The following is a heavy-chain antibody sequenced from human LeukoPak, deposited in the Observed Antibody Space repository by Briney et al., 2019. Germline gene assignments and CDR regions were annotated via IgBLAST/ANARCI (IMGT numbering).Heavy chain of an antibody. Sequence: ASVKVSCKASGYTFTSYAMNWVRQAPGQGLEWMGWINTNTGNPTYAQGFTGRFVFSLDTSVSTAYLQISSLKAEDTAVYYCARVQAPVPGILGLVYFDYWGQGTLVAV. D-gene: IGHD1-26*01. CDR1: GYTFTSYA. CDR3: ARVQAPVPGILGLVYFDY. J-gene: IGHJ4*02. V-gene: IGHV7-4-1*02. CDR2: INTNTGNP.